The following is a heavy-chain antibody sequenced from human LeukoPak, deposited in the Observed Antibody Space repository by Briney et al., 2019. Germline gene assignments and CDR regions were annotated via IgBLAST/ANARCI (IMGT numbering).Heavy chain of an antibody. D-gene: IGHD6-19*01. CDR2: ISGSDGST. CDR1: GFTFSTYG. Sequence: GGSLRLSCAASGFTFSTYGMSWVRQAPGKGLEWVSAISGSDGSTYYADSVKGRFTISRDNAKNSLYLQMNSLRAEDTALYYCAKGSSLAVAGTMGYYSYYYMDVWGKGTTVTISS. J-gene: IGHJ6*03. V-gene: IGHV3-23*01. CDR3: AKGSSLAVAGTMGYYSYYYMDV.